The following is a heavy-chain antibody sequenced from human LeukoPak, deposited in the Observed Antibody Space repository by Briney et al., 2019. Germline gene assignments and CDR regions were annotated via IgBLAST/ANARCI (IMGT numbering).Heavy chain of an antibody. D-gene: IGHD3-22*01. CDR3: AKDPYSAVMIGWFDP. V-gene: IGHV3-33*06. J-gene: IGHJ5*02. CDR2: IWYDGSNK. Sequence: GGSLRLSCAASGFTFSSYGMHWVRQAPGKGLEWVAVIWYDGSNKYYADSVKGRFTISRDNSKNTLYLQMNSLRAEDTAVYYCAKDPYSAVMIGWFDPWGQGTLVTVSS. CDR1: GFTFSSYG.